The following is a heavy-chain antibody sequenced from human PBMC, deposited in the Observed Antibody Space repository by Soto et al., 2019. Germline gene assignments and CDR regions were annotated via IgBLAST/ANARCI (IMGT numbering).Heavy chain of an antibody. CDR2: INYSGST. J-gene: IGHJ4*02. CDR3: ARHSSSWPIFDY. Sequence: PSETLSLTCTVSGGSTRSSDKYWGWFRQPPGKGLEWIGEINYSGSTNYNPSLKSRVTISVDTSKNQFSLKLSSVIAADTAVYYCARHSSSWPIFDYWGQGTLVTVSS. V-gene: IGHV4-39*01. D-gene: IGHD6-13*01. CDR1: GGSTRSSDKY.